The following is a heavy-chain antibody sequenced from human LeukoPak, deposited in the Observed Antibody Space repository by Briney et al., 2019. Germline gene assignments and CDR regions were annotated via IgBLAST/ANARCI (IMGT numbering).Heavy chain of an antibody. Sequence: GGSLRLSCAASGFTFSSYAMHWVRQAPGKGLEWVAVISYDGSNKYYADSVKGRFTISRDNSKNTLYLQMNSLRAEDTAVYYCARDTTAMVPGGYFDYWGQGTLVTVSS. CDR2: ISYDGSNK. D-gene: IGHD5-18*01. CDR1: GFTFSSYA. J-gene: IGHJ4*02. V-gene: IGHV3-30-3*01. CDR3: ARDTTAMVPGGYFDY.